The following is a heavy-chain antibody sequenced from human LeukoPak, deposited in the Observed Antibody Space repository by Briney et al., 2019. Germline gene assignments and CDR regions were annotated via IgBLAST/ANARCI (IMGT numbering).Heavy chain of an antibody. J-gene: IGHJ5*02. CDR3: ARDLGAYYDSSDNWFDP. CDR2: ISTSSSYI. V-gene: IGHV3-21*01. D-gene: IGHD3-22*01. Sequence: GGSLRLSCAASGFTLISYSMKWVRQAPGKGLEWVSSISTSSSYIYYADSVKGRFTISRDNAKNTLYLQMNSLRAEDTALYYCARDLGAYYDSSDNWFDPWGQGTLVTVSS. CDR1: GFTLISYS.